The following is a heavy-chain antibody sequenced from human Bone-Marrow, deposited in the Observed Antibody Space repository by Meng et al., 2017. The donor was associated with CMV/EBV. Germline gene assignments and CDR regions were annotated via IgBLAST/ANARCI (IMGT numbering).Heavy chain of an antibody. CDR1: GYTFTSYG. V-gene: IGHV1-18*01. D-gene: IGHD2-2*02. Sequence: ASVKVSCKAPGYTFTSYGISWVRQAPGQGLEWMGWTSAYNGNTNYAQKLQGRVTMTTDTSTSTAYMELRSLRSDDTAVHYSARDGVYCSTSCYTGNWYYYYGMDVWGQGTTVTFSS. J-gene: IGHJ6*02. CDR3: ARDGVYCSTSCYTGNWYYYYGMDV. CDR2: TSAYNGNT.